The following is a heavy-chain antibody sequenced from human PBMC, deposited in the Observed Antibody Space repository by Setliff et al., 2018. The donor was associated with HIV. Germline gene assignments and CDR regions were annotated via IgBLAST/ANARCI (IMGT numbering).Heavy chain of an antibody. D-gene: IGHD4-17*01. CDR2: IFSSGST. Sequence: KTSETLSLTCTVSGYSISSHYWSWIRQPPGKELEWIGYIFSSGSTTYNPSLKSRVTISIDTSKNQFSLKVSSVTAADTAVYYCAREIYGGNSRPFDYWGQGTLVTV. CDR3: AREIYGGNSRPFDY. V-gene: IGHV4-59*11. J-gene: IGHJ4*02. CDR1: GYSISSHY.